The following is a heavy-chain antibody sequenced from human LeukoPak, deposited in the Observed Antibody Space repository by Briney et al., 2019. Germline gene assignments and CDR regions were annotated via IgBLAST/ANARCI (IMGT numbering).Heavy chain of an antibody. V-gene: IGHV3-7*03. D-gene: IGHD6-19*01. CDR1: EFSFSSYW. CDR2: IKEDGSKT. J-gene: IGHJ6*02. Sequence: GGSLRLSCAASEFSFSSYWMNWVRRAPGKGLEWLANIKEDGSKTYYLDSVKGRFTISRDNAKNSLYLQMDGLRVEDTAVYYCARDPGRQYSSIADVWGQGTTVTVSS. CDR3: ARDPGRQYSSIADV.